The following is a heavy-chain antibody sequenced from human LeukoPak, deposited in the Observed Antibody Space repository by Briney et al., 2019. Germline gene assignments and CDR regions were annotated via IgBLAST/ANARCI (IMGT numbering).Heavy chain of an antibody. Sequence: GGSLRLSCEASGFTFSSYSMNWVRQAPGKGLEWVSYISFSSATIHYADSVKGRFTISRDNAKNSLYLQLNSLRAEDTAVYYCARDSSNDYNFWSGYYTNYMDVWGKGTTVTVSS. J-gene: IGHJ6*03. CDR2: ISFSSATI. D-gene: IGHD3-3*01. V-gene: IGHV3-48*01. CDR3: ARDSSNDYNFWSGYYTNYMDV. CDR1: GFTFSSYS.